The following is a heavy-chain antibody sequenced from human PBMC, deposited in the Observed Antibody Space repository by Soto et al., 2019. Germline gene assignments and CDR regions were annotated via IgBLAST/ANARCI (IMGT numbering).Heavy chain of an antibody. CDR1: GFSFSGST. J-gene: IGHJ6*02. Sequence: EVHVVESGGGLVQPGGSLRLACEASGFSFSGSTMHWVRQSAGQGLEWVGRISGKGKTVATVYAASVKGRFTMSKDDSENLVYLEMTSLTSDDTATYYCTRQGPVGLPGLFSSYGMDVWGQGTTVTVSS. CDR3: TRQGPVGLPGLFSSYGMDV. V-gene: IGHV3-73*02. D-gene: IGHD2-21*02. CDR2: ISGKGKTVAT.